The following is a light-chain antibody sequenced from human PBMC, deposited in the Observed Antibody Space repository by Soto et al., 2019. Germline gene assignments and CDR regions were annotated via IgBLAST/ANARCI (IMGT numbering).Light chain of an antibody. J-gene: IGLJ2*01. CDR2: GNI. Sequence: QSVLTQPPSVSGAPGQRVTISCTGSSSNIGAGYGVHWYQQVPGAAPKLLIYGNINRPSGVPDRFSGSRSDTSASLAITGLQAEDEAEYYCQTADTSLSVVFGGGTKVTVL. V-gene: IGLV1-40*01. CDR3: QTADTSLSVV. CDR1: SSNIGAGYG.